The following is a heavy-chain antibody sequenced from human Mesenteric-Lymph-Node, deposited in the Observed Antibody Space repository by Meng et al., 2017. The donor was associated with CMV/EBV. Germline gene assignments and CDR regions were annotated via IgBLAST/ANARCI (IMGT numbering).Heavy chain of an antibody. CDR3: ARGRVEYYCSGSDFGDNWFDP. J-gene: IGHJ5*02. Sequence: SETLSLTCTVSGGSVSSGSYYWSWIRQPPGKGLEWIGYIYYSGSTYYNPSLRSRVTISLDTSKKQFSLRLSSVTAADTAVYYCARGRVEYYCSGSDFGDNWFDPWGQGTLVTVSS. D-gene: IGHD3-10*01. CDR2: IYYSGST. V-gene: IGHV4-61*01. CDR1: GGSVSSGSYY.